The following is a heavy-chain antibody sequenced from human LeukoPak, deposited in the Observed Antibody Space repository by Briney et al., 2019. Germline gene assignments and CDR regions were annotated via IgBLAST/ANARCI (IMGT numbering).Heavy chain of an antibody. CDR1: GFTFSTYA. CDR3: ARVLTTVTTLDY. D-gene: IGHD4-17*01. CDR2: ISITSTHI. V-gene: IGHV3-21*01. Sequence: GGSLRLSCAASGFTFSTYAMNWVRQAPGKGLEWVSSISITSTHIYYAASVRGRFTISRDNAKNSLYLQMNSLRAEDTAVCYCARVLTTVTTLDYWGQGTLVTVSS. J-gene: IGHJ4*02.